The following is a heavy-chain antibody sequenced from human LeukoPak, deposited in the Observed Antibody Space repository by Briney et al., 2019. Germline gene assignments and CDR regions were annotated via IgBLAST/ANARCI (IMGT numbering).Heavy chain of an antibody. J-gene: IGHJ4*02. CDR1: GFTFSSYA. CDR3: AKEVRLRTIDY. D-gene: IGHD2-21*02. V-gene: IGHV3-30*02. CDR2: IQYDGSNK. Sequence: PGGSLRLSCAASGFTFSSYAMSWVRQAPGKGLEWVAFIQYDGSNKYYADSVKGRFTISRDNSKNTLFLQMNSLRAEDTAVYYCAKEVRLRTIDYWGQGTLVTVSS.